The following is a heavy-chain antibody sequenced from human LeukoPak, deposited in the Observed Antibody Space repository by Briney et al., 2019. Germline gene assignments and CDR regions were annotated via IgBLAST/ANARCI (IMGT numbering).Heavy chain of an antibody. CDR3: ARHQSGSGSYYNEASDAFDI. CDR1: GGSISSSSYY. CDR2: IYYSGST. D-gene: IGHD3-10*01. Sequence: KPSETLPLTCTVSGGSISSSSYYWGWIRQPPGKGLEWIGSIYYSGSTYYNPSLKSRVTISVDTSKNQFSLKLSSVTAADTAVYYCARHQSGSGSYYNEASDAFDIWGQGTMVTVSS. V-gene: IGHV4-39*01. J-gene: IGHJ3*02.